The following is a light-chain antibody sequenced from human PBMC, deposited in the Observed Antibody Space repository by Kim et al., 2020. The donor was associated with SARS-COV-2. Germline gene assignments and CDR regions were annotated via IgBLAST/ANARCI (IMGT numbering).Light chain of an antibody. J-gene: IGLJ2*01. Sequence: ALGQTVRITCQGDSLRTYYASWYQQKPGQAPVLVIYGKNNRPSGIPDRFSGSSSGNTASLTITGAQAEDEADYYCNSRDTSNNVVFGGGTQLTVL. CDR1: SLRTYY. CDR3: NSRDTSNNVV. CDR2: GKN. V-gene: IGLV3-19*01.